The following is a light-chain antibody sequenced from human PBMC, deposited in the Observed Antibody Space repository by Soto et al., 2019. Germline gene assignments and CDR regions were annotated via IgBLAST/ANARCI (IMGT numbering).Light chain of an antibody. CDR1: SNDVGAYNY. V-gene: IGLV2-14*03. J-gene: IGLJ1*01. Sequence: QSALTQPASVSGSHGQSITVSCTGTSNDVGAYNYVSWYQQHPGTSPKPMIYDVSNPPAGVSNRFSGSKSGNTASLTISGLQAEDEADYYCTSYTSSRTYVFGTVTKVTVL. CDR3: TSYTSSRTYV. CDR2: DVS.